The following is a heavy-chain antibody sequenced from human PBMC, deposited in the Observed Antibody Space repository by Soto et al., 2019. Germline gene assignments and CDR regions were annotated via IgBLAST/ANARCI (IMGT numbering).Heavy chain of an antibody. J-gene: IGHJ6*02. CDR2: IYYSGST. D-gene: IGHD2-21*02. CDR3: ARDFCGGDCSDDYYYSAMDV. CDR1: GGSVSSRSHY. Sequence: GPGPQETSETLSLTCTVSGGSVSSRSHYWSWIRQPPGKGLECVGYIYYSGSTSYNPSLRSRVTISVDTSKNQFSLKVSSVTAADTAIYYCARDFCGGDCSDDYYYSAMDVWGQGTTVTVSS. V-gene: IGHV4-61*01.